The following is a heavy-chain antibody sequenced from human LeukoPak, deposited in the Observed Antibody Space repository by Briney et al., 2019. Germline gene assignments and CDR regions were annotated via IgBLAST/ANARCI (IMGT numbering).Heavy chain of an antibody. Sequence: GGSLRLSCAASGFTFSSYAMQWVRRAPGRGLEWVAVIWNDGSQKYYGDSVKGRFTISKDNSRKTVNLQMDSLRAEDTAIYYCTRWGAGGLTLDYWGQGVLVTVSS. CDR2: IWNDGSQK. CDR1: GFTFSSYA. D-gene: IGHD3-16*01. V-gene: IGHV3-33*08. CDR3: TRWGAGGLTLDY. J-gene: IGHJ4*02.